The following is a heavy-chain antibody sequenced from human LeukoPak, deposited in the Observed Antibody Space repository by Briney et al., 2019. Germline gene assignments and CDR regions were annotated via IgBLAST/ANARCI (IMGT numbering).Heavy chain of an antibody. D-gene: IGHD3-22*01. CDR2: ISSSGST. CDR1: GDSISSGDYY. V-gene: IGHV4-61*02. CDR3: ARGPYSYDSSGAFDI. Sequence: PSQTLSLTCTVSGDSISSGDYYWSWIRQPAGKGLEWIGRISSSGSTNYNPSLKSRVTISVDTSKNQFSLKLSSVTAADMAVYFCARGPYSYDSSGAFDIWGQGTMVTVSS. J-gene: IGHJ3*02.